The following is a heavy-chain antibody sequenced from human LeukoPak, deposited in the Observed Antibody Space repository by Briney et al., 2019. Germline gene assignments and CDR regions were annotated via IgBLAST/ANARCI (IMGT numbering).Heavy chain of an antibody. V-gene: IGHV4-59*01. D-gene: IGHD6-13*01. Sequence: SETLSLTCTVPGGSISSYYWSWIRQPPGKGLEWIGYIYYSGSTNYNPSLKSRVTISVDTSKNQFSLKLSSVTAADTAVYYCARAGQGGYSSSWFPFDYWGQGTLVTVSS. J-gene: IGHJ4*02. CDR1: GGSISSYY. CDR3: ARAGQGGYSSSWFPFDY. CDR2: IYYSGST.